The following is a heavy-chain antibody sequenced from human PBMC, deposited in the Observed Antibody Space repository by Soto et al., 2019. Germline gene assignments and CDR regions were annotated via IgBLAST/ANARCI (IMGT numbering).Heavy chain of an antibody. J-gene: IGHJ4*02. V-gene: IGHV3-30*18. CDR3: AKGDTGIDYSNYPFDY. D-gene: IGHD4-4*01. CDR1: GFTFSSYG. Sequence: QVQLVESGGGVVQPGRSLRLSCAASGFTFSSYGMHWVRQAPGKGLEWVAVISYDGSNKYYADSVKGRFTISRDNSKNTLYLQMNSLRAEDTAVYYCAKGDTGIDYSNYPFDYWGQGTLVTVSS. CDR2: ISYDGSNK.